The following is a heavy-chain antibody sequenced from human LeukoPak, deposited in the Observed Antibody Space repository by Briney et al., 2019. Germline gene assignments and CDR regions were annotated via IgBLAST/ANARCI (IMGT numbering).Heavy chain of an antibody. V-gene: IGHV3-30-3*01. CDR1: GFTFSRYA. Sequence: PGGSLRLSCAASGFTFSRYAMHWVRQAPGKGLEGVAVISYDGSNKYYADSVKGRFTISRDNSKNTLYLQMNSLRAEDTAVYYCAKDLDSSSVDAFDIWGQGTMVTVSS. CDR3: AKDLDSSSVDAFDI. J-gene: IGHJ3*02. D-gene: IGHD6-6*01. CDR2: ISYDGSNK.